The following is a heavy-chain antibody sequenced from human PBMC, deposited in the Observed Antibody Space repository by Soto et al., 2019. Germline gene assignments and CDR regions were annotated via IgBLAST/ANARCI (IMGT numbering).Heavy chain of an antibody. Sequence: QVQLVQSGAEVKKPGSSVKVSCKASGGTFSSYAISWVRQAPGQGLEWMGGIIPIFGTANYAQKVQGRVTITADESTSTASMELSSLRSEETAVYYCARESRYCSGGSCYFLPGIDYWGQGTLVTVSS. CDR1: GGTFSSYA. CDR3: ARESRYCSGGSCYFLPGIDY. V-gene: IGHV1-69*12. CDR2: IIPIFGTA. D-gene: IGHD2-15*01. J-gene: IGHJ4*02.